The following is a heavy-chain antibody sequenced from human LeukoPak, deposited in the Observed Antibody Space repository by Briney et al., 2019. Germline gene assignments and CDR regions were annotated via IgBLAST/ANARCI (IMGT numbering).Heavy chain of an antibody. Sequence: VASVNVSFKASGYTFTGYYMHWVRQAPGQGLEWMGRINPNSGGTNYAQKFQGRVTMTRDTSISTAYMELSRLRSDGTAVYYCARVCVAAGAYYYGMDVWGQGTTVTVSS. CDR2: INPNSGGT. V-gene: IGHV1-2*06. CDR1: GYTFTGYY. CDR3: ARVCVAAGAYYYGMDV. D-gene: IGHD6-13*01. J-gene: IGHJ6*02.